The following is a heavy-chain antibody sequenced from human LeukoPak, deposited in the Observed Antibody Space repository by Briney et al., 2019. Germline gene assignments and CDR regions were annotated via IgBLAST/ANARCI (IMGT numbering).Heavy chain of an antibody. CDR2: ISSSGST. CDR1: GDSISSGDYY. D-gene: IGHD2-15*01. Sequence: SETLSLTCTVSGDSISSGDYYWSWIRQPAGKGLEWIGRISSSGSTNYNPSLKSRVTISVDTSKNQFSLKLSSVTAADTAVYYCARGQVYSYRPKYYMDVWGKGTTVTVSS. V-gene: IGHV4-61*02. J-gene: IGHJ6*03. CDR3: ARGQVYSYRPKYYMDV.